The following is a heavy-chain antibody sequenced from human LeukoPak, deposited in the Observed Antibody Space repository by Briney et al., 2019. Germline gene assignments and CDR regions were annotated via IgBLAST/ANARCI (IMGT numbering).Heavy chain of an antibody. V-gene: IGHV4-4*07. CDR2: IYTSGST. Sequence: SESLSLTCTVSGGSISSFFWSWIRRPAGKGVEWSGRIYTSGSTSYNPSLKSRVTMSVDTSKNQFSLKLSSVTAADSAVYYCASGYSSGWPLYYFDYWGQGTLVTVSS. CDR1: GGSISSFF. CDR3: ASGYSSGWPLYYFDY. D-gene: IGHD6-19*01. J-gene: IGHJ4*02.